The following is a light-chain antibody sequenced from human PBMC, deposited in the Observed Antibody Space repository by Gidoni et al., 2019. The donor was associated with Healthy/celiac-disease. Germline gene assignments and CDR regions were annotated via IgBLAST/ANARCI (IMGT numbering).Light chain of an antibody. V-gene: IGKV1-39*01. CDR1: QSISSC. CDR2: AAS. J-gene: IGKJ2*01. CDR3: QQCYSTPPP. Sequence: DIQMTPSRSSLSASVGDRVTITCRASQSISSCLDWYQQKPGQAPKLLIYAASSLQSGVPSRFSGSGSGTDFTLTISSLQPEDFATYYFQQCYSTPPPFGQGTKLEIK.